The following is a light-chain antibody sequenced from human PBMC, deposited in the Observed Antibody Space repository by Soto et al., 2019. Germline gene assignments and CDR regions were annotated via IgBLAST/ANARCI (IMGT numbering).Light chain of an antibody. Sequence: EIVLTQSPGTLSFSPGERAALSCRASQSIGSGSLAWYQQRPGQAPRLLVYGASSRATGVPDRFSGSGSGTDFTLTISRLEPEDFAVYYCQEYDDSPPWTFGQGTKVEIK. CDR1: QSIGSGS. J-gene: IGKJ1*01. CDR2: GAS. CDR3: QEYDDSPPWT. V-gene: IGKV3-20*01.